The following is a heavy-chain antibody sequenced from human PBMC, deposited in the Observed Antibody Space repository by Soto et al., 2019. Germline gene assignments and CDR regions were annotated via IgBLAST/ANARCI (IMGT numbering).Heavy chain of an antibody. V-gene: IGHV3-74*03. CDR3: AADSPHDRTVAGDF. Sequence: EVRLVESGGGLVQPGGSLRLSCAASGFNFYTHWMHWVRQAPGKGLVWLARINGDGSSITYADSMRGRLTISRDNARNTLYLPMTNLRGDATAMYVCAADSPHDRTVAGDFWGQGTLVTVSS. D-gene: IGHD1-1*01. CDR1: GFNFYTHW. CDR2: INGDGSSI. J-gene: IGHJ4*02.